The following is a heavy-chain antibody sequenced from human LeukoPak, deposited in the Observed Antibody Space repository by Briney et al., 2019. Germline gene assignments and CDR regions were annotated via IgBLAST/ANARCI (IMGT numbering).Heavy chain of an antibody. CDR3: GRDGRVKMGTGTGYYYYYGMDV. Sequence: PGGSLRLSCAASGFTFSSYSMNWVRQAPGKGLEWVSSISSSSSYIYYADSVKGRLPISRDNAKTSLYLEMNSLRAEDTAVYYCGRDGRVKMGTGTGYYYYYGMDVWGQGTTVTVSS. V-gene: IGHV3-21*01. CDR1: GFTFSSYS. J-gene: IGHJ6*02. D-gene: IGHD1-1*01. CDR2: ISSSSSYI.